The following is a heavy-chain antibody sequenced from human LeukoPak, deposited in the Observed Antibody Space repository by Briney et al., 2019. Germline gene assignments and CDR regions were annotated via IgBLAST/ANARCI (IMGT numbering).Heavy chain of an antibody. V-gene: IGHV1-2*06. Sequence: ASVKVSCKASGYTFTGYYMHWVRQAPGQGLEWMGRINPNSGGTNYAQKFQGRVTMTRDKSISTVYMQLSRLRADDTAVYYCARGCPSLGAEAGYYWGQGTLVTVS. D-gene: IGHD6-13*01. J-gene: IGHJ4*02. CDR1: GYTFTGYY. CDR3: ARGCPSLGAEAGYY. CDR2: INPNSGGT.